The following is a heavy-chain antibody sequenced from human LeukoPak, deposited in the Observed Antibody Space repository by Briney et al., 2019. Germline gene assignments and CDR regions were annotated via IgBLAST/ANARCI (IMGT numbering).Heavy chain of an antibody. Sequence: RPGRSLRLSCAASGFTFSSYAMSWVRQAPGKGLEWVSGISGSGGSTYYADSVKGRFTISRDNSKNTLYVQMSSLRAEDTAVYHCAKSAYYYDSSGFYWVDFWGPGTLVAVSS. CDR2: ISGSGGST. J-gene: IGHJ4*02. D-gene: IGHD3-22*01. CDR3: AKSAYYYDSSGFYWVDF. V-gene: IGHV3-23*01. CDR1: GFTFSSYA.